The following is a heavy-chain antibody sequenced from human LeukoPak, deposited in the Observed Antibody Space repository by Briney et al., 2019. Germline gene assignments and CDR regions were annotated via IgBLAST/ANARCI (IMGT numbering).Heavy chain of an antibody. D-gene: IGHD3-9*01. CDR1: GYTFTSYG. CDR2: INPNSGGT. CDR3: ARGFDWLEYYFDY. V-gene: IGHV1-2*02. Sequence: ASVKVSCKASGYTFTSYGISWVRQAPGQGLEWMGWINPNSGGTDYARKFQGRVTMTRDTSISTAYMELNRLRSDDTAVYYCARGFDWLEYYFDYWGQGTLVTVSS. J-gene: IGHJ4*02.